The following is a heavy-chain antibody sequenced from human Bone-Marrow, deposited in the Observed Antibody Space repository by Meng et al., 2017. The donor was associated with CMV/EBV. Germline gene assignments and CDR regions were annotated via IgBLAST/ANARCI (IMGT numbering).Heavy chain of an antibody. Sequence: ASVKVSCKASGYTFTSYGISWVRQAPGQGLEWMGWISAYNGNTNYAQKFQGRVTMTRDTSISTAYMELSRLRSDDTAVYYCARGASPGLEWLSTIMLGYYFDYWGQGTLVTFSS. CDR2: ISAYNGNT. J-gene: IGHJ4*02. V-gene: IGHV1-18*01. CDR1: GYTFTSYG. D-gene: IGHD3-3*01. CDR3: ARGASPGLEWLSTIMLGYYFDY.